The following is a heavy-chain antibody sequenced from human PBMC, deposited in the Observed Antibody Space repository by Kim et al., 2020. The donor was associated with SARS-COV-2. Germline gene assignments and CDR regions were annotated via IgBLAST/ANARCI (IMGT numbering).Heavy chain of an antibody. D-gene: IGHD1-26*01. CDR3: VRELGSYYFHY. J-gene: IGHJ4*02. Sequence: YYGDAVRGRLTISRDNSKKTLYLQMNSLRPEDTAVYYCVRELGSYYFHYWGQGTLVTVSS. V-gene: IGHV3-33*01.